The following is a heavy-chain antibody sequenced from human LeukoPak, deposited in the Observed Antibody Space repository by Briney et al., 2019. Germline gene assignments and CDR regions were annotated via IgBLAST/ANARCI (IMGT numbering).Heavy chain of an antibody. CDR2: IIPIFGTA. V-gene: IGHV1-69*13. J-gene: IGHJ3*02. CDR3: VGPVGETMVRGVIIPGDAFDI. D-gene: IGHD3-10*01. Sequence: EASVKVSCKASGGTFSSYAISWVRQAPGQGLEWMGGIIPIFGTANYAQKFQGRVTITADESTSTAYMELSSLRSEDTAVYYCVGPVGETMVRGVIIPGDAFDIWGQGTMVTVSS. CDR1: GGTFSSYA.